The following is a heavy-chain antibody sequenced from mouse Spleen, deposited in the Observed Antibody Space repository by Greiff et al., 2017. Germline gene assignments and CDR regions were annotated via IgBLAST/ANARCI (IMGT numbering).Heavy chain of an antibody. J-gene: IGHJ4*01. V-gene: IGHV1-42*01. Sequence: EVQLQQSGPELVKPGASVKISCKASGYSFTGYYMNWVKQSPEKSLEWIGEINPSTGGTTYNQKFKAKATLTVDKSSSTAYMQLSSLTSEDSAVYFCARENYGYVGLAMDYWGQGTSVTVSS. CDR2: INPSTGGT. CDR1: GYSFTGYY. D-gene: IGHD1-2*01. CDR3: ARENYGYVGLAMDY.